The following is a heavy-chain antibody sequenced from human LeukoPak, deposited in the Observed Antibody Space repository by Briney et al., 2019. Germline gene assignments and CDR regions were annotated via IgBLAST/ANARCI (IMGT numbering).Heavy chain of an antibody. Sequence: GGSLRLSCAASGFSFSVYWMHWVRQAPGKGPVWVSRIKTDGSITDYADFVKGRFTISRDNSKNTLYLQMNSLRAEDTAVYYCARDKYSGSYSSPYYYYYMDVWGKGTTVTISS. CDR2: IKTDGSIT. J-gene: IGHJ6*03. CDR1: GFSFSVYW. V-gene: IGHV3-74*01. D-gene: IGHD1-26*01. CDR3: ARDKYSGSYSSPYYYYYMDV.